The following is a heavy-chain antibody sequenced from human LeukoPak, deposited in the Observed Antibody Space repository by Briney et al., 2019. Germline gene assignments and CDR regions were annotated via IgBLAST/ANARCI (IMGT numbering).Heavy chain of an antibody. CDR2: IYRSGTT. CDR1: EFTVSRNY. CDR3: ARGDDYFDY. V-gene: IGHV3-53*01. J-gene: IGHJ4*02. Sequence: PGGSLRLSCAASEFTVSRNYMNWVRQAPGKGLEWVSVIYRSGTTYYTDSVKGRFTISRDNSKNTLYLLMNSLRADDTAVYYCARGDDYFDYWGQGTLVTVSS.